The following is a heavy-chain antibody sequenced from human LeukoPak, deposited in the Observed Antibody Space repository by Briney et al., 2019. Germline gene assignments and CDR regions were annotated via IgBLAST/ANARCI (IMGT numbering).Heavy chain of an antibody. CDR1: GGSIGSGDYY. V-gene: IGHV4-30-4*08. D-gene: IGHD3-10*01. CDR3: AREGSPRYYYGSGSSPLPI. CDR2: INHSGST. J-gene: IGHJ3*02. Sequence: KPSQTLSLTCTVSGGSIGSGDYYWNGIRQPPGKGLEWIGEINHSGSTNYNPSLKSRVTISVDTSKNQFSLKLSSVTAADTAVYYCAREGSPRYYYGSGSSPLPIWGQGTMVTVSS.